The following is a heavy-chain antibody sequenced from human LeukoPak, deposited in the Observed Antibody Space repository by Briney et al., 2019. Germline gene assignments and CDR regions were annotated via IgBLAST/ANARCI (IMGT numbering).Heavy chain of an antibody. V-gene: IGHV7-4-1*02. CDR1: GYTFINFA. J-gene: IGHJ4*02. CDR3: ARDPGSQRDNRLARRGDY. D-gene: IGHD1-1*01. Sequence: ASVKVSCKASGYTFINFAMNWVRQAPGQGLEWMGWIDTNTGIPTYAQGFTGRFVFSLDTSVSTVYLQITSLQAEDAAVYYCARDPGSQRDNRLARRGDYWGQGTLVTVSS. CDR2: IDTNTGIP.